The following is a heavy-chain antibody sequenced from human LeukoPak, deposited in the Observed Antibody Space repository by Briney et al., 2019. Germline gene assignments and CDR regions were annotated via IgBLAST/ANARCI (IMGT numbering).Heavy chain of an antibody. V-gene: IGHV4-59*08. CDR2: IYYSGST. Sequence: SETLSLTCTVSGGSISSYYWSWIRQPPGKGLEWIGFIYYSGSTNYSPSLKSRVTISVDTSKNQFSLKLTSVTAADTAVYYCARIPPGDYWGQGTLVTVSS. J-gene: IGHJ4*02. CDR1: GGSISSYY. CDR3: ARIPPGDY.